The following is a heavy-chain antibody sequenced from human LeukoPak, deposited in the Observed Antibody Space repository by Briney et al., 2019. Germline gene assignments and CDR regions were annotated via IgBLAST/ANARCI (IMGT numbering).Heavy chain of an antibody. CDR1: GYTFTSYA. V-gene: IGHV1-3*01. J-gene: IGHJ3*02. Sequence: GASVKVSCKASGYTFTSYAMHWVRQAPGQRLEWMGWINAGNGNTKYSQKFQGRVTITRDTSASTAYMELSSLRSDDTAVYYCARAVDTAMAPDDAFDIWGQGTMVTVSS. CDR3: ARAVDTAMAPDDAFDI. D-gene: IGHD5-18*01. CDR2: INAGNGNT.